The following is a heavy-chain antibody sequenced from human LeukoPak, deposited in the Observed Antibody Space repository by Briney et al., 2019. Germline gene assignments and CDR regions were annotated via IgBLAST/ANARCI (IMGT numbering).Heavy chain of an antibody. J-gene: IGHJ4*02. Sequence: PSQTLSLTCTVSGGSISSGSYYWSWIRQPAGKGLEWIGRIYTSGSTNYNPSLKSRVTISVDTSKNQFSLKLSSVTAADTAVYYCARHVDGYNPTGYFDYWGQGTLVTVSS. CDR1: GGSISSGSYY. V-gene: IGHV4-61*02. CDR2: IYTSGST. D-gene: IGHD5-24*01. CDR3: ARHVDGYNPTGYFDY.